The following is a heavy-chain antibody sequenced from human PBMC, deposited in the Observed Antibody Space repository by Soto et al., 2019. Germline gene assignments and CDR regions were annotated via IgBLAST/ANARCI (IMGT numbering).Heavy chain of an antibody. CDR1: GFTFSSYE. CDR3: VRDWGYYDSGHYISY. D-gene: IGHD3-22*01. V-gene: IGHV3-48*03. CDR2: ITSSGSTI. Sequence: EVQLVESGGGLVQPGGSLSLSCAASGFTFSSYEMNWVRQAPGKGLEWVSYITSSGSTIYYADSVKGRFTISRDNAKNSMYLQMNSLRAEDTAVYYCVRDWGYYDSGHYISYWGQGTLVTVSS. J-gene: IGHJ4*02.